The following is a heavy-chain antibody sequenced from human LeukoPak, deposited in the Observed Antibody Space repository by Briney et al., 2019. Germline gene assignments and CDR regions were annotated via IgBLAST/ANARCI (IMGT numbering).Heavy chain of an antibody. D-gene: IGHD5-18*01. V-gene: IGHV1-2*02. J-gene: IGHJ5*02. CDR2: INPNSGGT. CDR1: GYTFTGYY. CDR3: ARVGYSYGYGANWFDP. Sequence: RRASVKVSCKASGYTFTGYYMHWVRQAPGQGLEWMGWINPNSGGTNYAQEFQGRVTMTRDTSISTAYMELSRLRSDDTAVYYCARVGYSYGYGANWFDPWGQGTLVTVSS.